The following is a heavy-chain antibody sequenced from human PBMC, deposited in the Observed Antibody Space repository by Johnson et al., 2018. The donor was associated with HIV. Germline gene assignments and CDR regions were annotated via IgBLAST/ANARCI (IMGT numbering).Heavy chain of an antibody. CDR3: GGVGRTGSAFDM. J-gene: IGHJ3*02. D-gene: IGHD2-15*01. Sequence: QVQLVESGGGVVQPGGSLRLSCVASGFTFSSYGMHWVRQAPGKGVEWVAFIRYDGSNKYYADSVKGRFNIYRDNSKNTLYLQMNTLRAEDTAVYYCGGVGRTGSAFDMWGLGTMFTVSS. CDR2: IRYDGSNK. CDR1: GFTFSSYG. V-gene: IGHV3-30*02.